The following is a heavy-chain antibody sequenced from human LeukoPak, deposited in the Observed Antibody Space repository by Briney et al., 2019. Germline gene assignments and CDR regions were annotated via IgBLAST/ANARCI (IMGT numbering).Heavy chain of an antibody. Sequence: GGSLRLSCAASGFTFSSYWMHWVRQAPGKGLVWVSRINSDGSSTTYADSVKGRFTISRDNAKNTLHLQMNSLRPEDTAVYYCARGAYCGGDCPLPDSLYWGQGTLVTVSS. J-gene: IGHJ4*02. CDR1: GFTFSSYW. V-gene: IGHV3-74*01. CDR3: ARGAYCGGDCPLPDSLY. D-gene: IGHD2-21*01. CDR2: INSDGSST.